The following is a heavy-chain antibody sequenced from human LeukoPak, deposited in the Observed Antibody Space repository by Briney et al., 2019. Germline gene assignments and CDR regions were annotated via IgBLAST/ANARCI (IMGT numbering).Heavy chain of an antibody. CDR3: ARVVTTVTTSLFDY. V-gene: IGHV3-7*03. Sequence: GSLRLSCAASGFTFSSYWMSWVRQAPGKGLEWVANIKQDGSERYYVDSVKGRFTISRDNAKNSLYLQMNSLRAEDTAVYYCARVVTTVTTSLFDYWGQGTLVTVSS. CDR1: GFTFSSYW. CDR2: IKQDGSER. D-gene: IGHD4-17*01. J-gene: IGHJ4*02.